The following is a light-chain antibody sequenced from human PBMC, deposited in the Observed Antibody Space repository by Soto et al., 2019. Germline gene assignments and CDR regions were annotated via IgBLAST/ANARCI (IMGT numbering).Light chain of an antibody. CDR3: ETWDSNTRV. CDR1: SGHSSYI. CDR2: LEGSGSY. V-gene: IGLV4-60*02. Sequence: QSVLTQSSSASASLGSSVKLTCTLSSGHSSYIIAWHHQQPGKAPRYLMKLEGSGSYNKGSGVPDRFSGSSSGADRYLTISNSQFEDEANYYCETWDSNTRVFGGGTKLTVL. J-gene: IGLJ2*01.